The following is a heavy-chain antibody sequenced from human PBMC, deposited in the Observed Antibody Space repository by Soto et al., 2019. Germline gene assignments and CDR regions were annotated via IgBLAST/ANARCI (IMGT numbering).Heavy chain of an antibody. D-gene: IGHD6-19*01. J-gene: IGHJ3*02. V-gene: IGHV4-38-2*01. CDR2: IYHSGET. CDR3: AGRRGWYSAFDI. Sequence: SETLSLTSAVSHYSISSGFYWAWIRHSPGKGLEWIGSIYHSGETYHNPSLRSRVSISVDTSMNRFSLILSSVTAADTAVYCCAGRRGWYSAFDIWGQGRMVTVSS. CDR1: HYSISSGFY.